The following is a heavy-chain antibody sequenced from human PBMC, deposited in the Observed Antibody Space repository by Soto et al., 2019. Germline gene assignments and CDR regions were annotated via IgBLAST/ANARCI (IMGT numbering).Heavy chain of an antibody. J-gene: IGHJ6*02. Sequence: QITLKESGPTLVKPTQTLTLTCTFSGFSLSTSGVGVGWIRQPPGKALEWLALIYWDDDKRYSTSLKSSLTITKDTSKNQVVLTVANMDHVDTAAYYCAHRAARYFDWYPDVWGQGTPVTVSS. CDR3: AHRAARYFDWYPDV. D-gene: IGHD3-9*01. V-gene: IGHV2-5*02. CDR1: GFSLSTSGVG. CDR2: IYWDDDK.